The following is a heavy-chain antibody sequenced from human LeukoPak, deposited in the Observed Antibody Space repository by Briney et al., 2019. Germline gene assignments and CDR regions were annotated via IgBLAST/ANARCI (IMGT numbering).Heavy chain of an antibody. CDR2: IYYTGSI. J-gene: IGHJ5*02. CDR1: GYAISSGNW. CDR3: ARNAPGFEGGFDP. D-gene: IGHD3-10*01. V-gene: IGHV4-28*05. Sequence: PSDTLSLTCAVSGYAISSGNWWGWIRQPPGKGLEWIGYIYYTGSIYYNPSLKSRVTMSVDTSKNQFSLKLRSVTAVDTAVYYCARNAPGFEGGFDPWVQGTLVTVSS.